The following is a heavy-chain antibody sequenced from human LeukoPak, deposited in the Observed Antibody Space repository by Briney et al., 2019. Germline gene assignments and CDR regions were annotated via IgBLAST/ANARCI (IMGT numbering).Heavy chain of an antibody. CDR3: AKDVGPGAGGYYYYMDV. V-gene: IGHV3-23*01. Sequence: GGSLRLSCAASGFTFSSYGMSWVRQAPGKGLEWVSAISGSGGSTYYADSVKGRFTISRDNSKNTLYLQMNSLRAEDTAVYYCAKDVGPGAGGYYYYMDVWGKGTTVTVSS. J-gene: IGHJ6*03. D-gene: IGHD1-14*01. CDR2: ISGSGGST. CDR1: GFTFSSYG.